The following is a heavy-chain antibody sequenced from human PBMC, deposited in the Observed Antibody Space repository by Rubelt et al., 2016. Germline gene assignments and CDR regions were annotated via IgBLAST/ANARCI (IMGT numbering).Heavy chain of an antibody. CDR3: AGLSSSSHDALDI. Sequence: EVQLVQSGAEVKKPGESLKISCKGSGYSFTSYWIGWVRQMPGKGLEWMGIIYPGDSDTRYSPSVHGQVTTSANKSISTAYLQWSGLKASDAAMNYCAGLSSSSHDALDIWGQGTMVTVSS. CDR2: IYPGDSDT. D-gene: IGHD6-6*01. V-gene: IGHV5-51*01. J-gene: IGHJ3*02. CDR1: GYSFTSYW.